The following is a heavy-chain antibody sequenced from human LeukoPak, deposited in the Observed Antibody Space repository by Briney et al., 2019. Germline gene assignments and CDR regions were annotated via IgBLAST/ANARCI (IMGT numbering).Heavy chain of an antibody. Sequence: PGRSLRLSCAASGFPFSSYLMHWVRQAPGKGLEWVSAISESGGSTDYADSVKGRLTISRDNSKNTLYLQMNSLRAEDTAVYYCAILYSSSSGVDYWGQGTLVTVSS. CDR3: AILYSSSSGVDY. V-gene: IGHV3-23*01. J-gene: IGHJ4*02. D-gene: IGHD6-6*01. CDR2: ISESGGST. CDR1: GFPFSSYL.